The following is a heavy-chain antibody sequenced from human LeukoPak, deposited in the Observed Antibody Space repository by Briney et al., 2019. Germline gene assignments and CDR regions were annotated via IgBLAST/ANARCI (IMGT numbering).Heavy chain of an antibody. V-gene: IGHV4-34*01. CDR1: GGSFSGFY. CDR3: ARDQGVVDL. J-gene: IGHJ2*01. CDR2: INHSGST. D-gene: IGHD3-3*01. Sequence: SETLSLTCAVYGGSFSGFYWSWIRRPPGKGLEWIGEINHSGSTNYNPSLKSRVTISVDTSKKQFSLKLSSVTAADTAVYYCARDQGVVDLWGRGSLVTVSS.